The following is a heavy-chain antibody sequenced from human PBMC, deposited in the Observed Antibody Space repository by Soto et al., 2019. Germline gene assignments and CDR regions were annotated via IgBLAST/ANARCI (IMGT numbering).Heavy chain of an antibody. V-gene: IGHV3-13*01. Sequence: GGSLRLSCAASGFTFSSYDMHWVRQATGKGLEWVSAIGTAGDTYYPGSVKGRFTISRENAKNSLYLQMNSLRAEDTAVYYCASSVYSSYYYYGMDVWGQGTTVTVSS. D-gene: IGHD2-15*01. CDR2: IGTAGDT. J-gene: IGHJ6*02. CDR3: ASSVYSSYYYYGMDV. CDR1: GFTFSSYD.